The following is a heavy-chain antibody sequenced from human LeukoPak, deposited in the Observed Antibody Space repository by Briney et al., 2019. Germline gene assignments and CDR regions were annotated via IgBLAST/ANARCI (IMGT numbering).Heavy chain of an antibody. D-gene: IGHD2-15*01. CDR1: GGTFSSYA. Sequence: SVKVSCKASGGTFSSYAISWVRQAPGQGLGWMGGIIPIFGTANYAQKFQGRVTITTDESTSTAYMELSSLRSEDTAVYYCAREEYCSGGSCYSGYSYYFDYWGQGTLVTVSS. J-gene: IGHJ4*02. CDR3: AREEYCSGGSCYSGYSYYFDY. V-gene: IGHV1-69*05. CDR2: IIPIFGTA.